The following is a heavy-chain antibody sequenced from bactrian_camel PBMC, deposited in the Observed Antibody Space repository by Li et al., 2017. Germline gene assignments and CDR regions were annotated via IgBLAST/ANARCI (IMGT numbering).Heavy chain of an antibody. CDR1: DSGSNC. V-gene: IGHV3S31*01. J-gene: IGHJ4*01. CDR3: AWGPAGVIAGLEAILPQAFYG. D-gene: IGHD1*01. Sequence: DVQLVESGGGSVQAGGSLRLSCAASDSGSNCMGWFRQAPGKAREVAASIYDAGSGRDSRDTYYTDSVKGRFTISKDNNKNTLYLQMNSLKPEDTAVYYCAWGPAGVIAGLEAILPQAFYGWGQGTQVTVS. CDR2: IYDAGSGRDSRDT.